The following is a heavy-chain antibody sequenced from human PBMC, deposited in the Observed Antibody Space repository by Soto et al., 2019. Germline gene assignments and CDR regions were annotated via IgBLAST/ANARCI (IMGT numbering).Heavy chain of an antibody. CDR1: GYSFTSYW. CDR2: IYPGDSDT. CDR3: ARGSFYDRSVPNSEQGRLDY. D-gene: IGHD3-22*01. J-gene: IGHJ4*02. V-gene: IGHV5-51*01. Sequence: PGESLKISCKGSGYSFTSYWIGWVRQMPWKGLEWMGIIYPGDSDTRYSPSFQGQVTISADKSISTAYLQWSSLKDSDTGMYYCARGSFYDRSVPNSEQGRLDYWGQGTLVTVS.